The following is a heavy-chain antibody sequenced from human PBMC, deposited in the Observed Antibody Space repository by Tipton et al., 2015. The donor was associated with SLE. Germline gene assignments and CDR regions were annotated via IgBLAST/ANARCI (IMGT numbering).Heavy chain of an antibody. D-gene: IGHD6-25*01. V-gene: IGHV4-39*01. CDR1: GASISSSDYS. Sequence: TLSLTCNVSGASISSSDYSWGWMRQPPGEGLEWIGTIYYNGGTHSNPSLKSRVSISVDTSKNQLPLNLISVTAADTAVYFCARLVGGYARWGQGTLVTVSS. CDR3: ARLVGGYAR. CDR2: IYYNGGT. J-gene: IGHJ4*02.